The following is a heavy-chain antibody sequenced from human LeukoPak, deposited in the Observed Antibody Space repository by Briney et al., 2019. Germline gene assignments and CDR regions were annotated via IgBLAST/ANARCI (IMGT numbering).Heavy chain of an antibody. Sequence: SETLSLTCAVYGGSFSGYYWSWIRQPPGKGLEWIGSIYHSGSTYYNPSLKSRVTISVDTSKNQFSLKLSSVTAADTAVYYCASLRIRYYFDYWGQGTLVTVSS. CDR1: GGSFSGYY. CDR2: IYHSGST. D-gene: IGHD4-17*01. J-gene: IGHJ4*02. V-gene: IGHV4-34*01. CDR3: ASLRIRYYFDY.